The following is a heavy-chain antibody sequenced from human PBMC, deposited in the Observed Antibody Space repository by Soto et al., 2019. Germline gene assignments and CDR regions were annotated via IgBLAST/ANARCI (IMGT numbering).Heavy chain of an antibody. D-gene: IGHD4-17*01. CDR2: FSAYNGNT. Sequence: QVQLVQSGAEVNKPGASVKVYCKASCYTFTSYGISWVRQAPGQRLEWMGWFSAYNGNTNYAQKLQGKATMTTDSSASTAYTEFRSLRSDDTAVYYCARALTVPDAFNIWAQGRMVIVSS. CDR3: ARALTVPDAFNI. CDR1: CYTFTSYG. V-gene: IGHV1-18*01. J-gene: IGHJ3*02.